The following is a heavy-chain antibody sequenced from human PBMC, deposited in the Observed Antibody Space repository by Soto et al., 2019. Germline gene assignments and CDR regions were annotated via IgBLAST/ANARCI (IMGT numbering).Heavy chain of an antibody. CDR3: ARDGEGY. CDR2: INTDGSAT. CDR1: GFTFSSKW. V-gene: IGHV3-74*01. J-gene: IGHJ4*02. Sequence: EVQLVESGGGLVQPGGSLRLSCAASGFTFSSKWMHLVRQVPGTGLVWVSRINTDGSATSYADSVKGRFTISRDNAKNTLYLQMNSLRVEDTAVYYCARDGEGYWGQGTLVTVSS. D-gene: IGHD2-21*01.